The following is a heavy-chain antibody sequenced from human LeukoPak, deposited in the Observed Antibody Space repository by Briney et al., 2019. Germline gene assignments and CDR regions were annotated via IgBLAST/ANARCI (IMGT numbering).Heavy chain of an antibody. CDR2: IKSKRDGGTT. Sequence: PGGSLRLSCAASGFTFGNAWMTWVRQAPGKGLEWVGCIKSKRDGGTTDYVAPVKGRFTISRDNSKNTLYLQMNSLRTEDTAVYFCARDRRGSFDYWGQGTLVTVSS. J-gene: IGHJ4*02. V-gene: IGHV3-15*01. D-gene: IGHD2-15*01. CDR3: ARDRRGSFDY. CDR1: GFTFGNAW.